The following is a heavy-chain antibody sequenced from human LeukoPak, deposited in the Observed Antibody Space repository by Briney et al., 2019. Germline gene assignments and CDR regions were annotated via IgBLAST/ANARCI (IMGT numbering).Heavy chain of an antibody. CDR2: IHHSGST. V-gene: IGHV4-34*01. J-gene: IGHJ4*02. CDR3: ARHKGWELYY. D-gene: IGHD1-26*01. CDR1: GGSFSGYY. Sequence: PSETLSLTCAVYGGSFSGYYWSWIRQPPGQWLEWIGSIHHSGSTYYNPSLKSRVAISVDTSKNQFSLKLSSVTAADTAVYYCARHKGWELYYWGQGTLVTVSS.